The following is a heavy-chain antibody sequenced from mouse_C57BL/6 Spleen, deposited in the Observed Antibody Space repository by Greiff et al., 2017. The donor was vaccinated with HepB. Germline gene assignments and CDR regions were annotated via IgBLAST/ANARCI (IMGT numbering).Heavy chain of an antibody. J-gene: IGHJ4*01. CDR1: GYTFTSYW. D-gene: IGHD1-1*01. CDR2: IYPSDSET. V-gene: IGHV1-61*01. CDR3: ARTPLTTVVGGDAMDY. Sequence: QVHVKQPGAELVRPGSSVKLSCKASGYTFTSYWMDWVKQRPGQGLEWIGNIYPSDSETHYNQKFKDKATLTVDKSSSTAYMQLSSLTSEDSAVYYCARTPLTTVVGGDAMDYWGQGTSVTVSS.